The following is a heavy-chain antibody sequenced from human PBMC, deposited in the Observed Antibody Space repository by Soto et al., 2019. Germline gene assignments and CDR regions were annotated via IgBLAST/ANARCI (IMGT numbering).Heavy chain of an antibody. CDR1: GGSISSYS. Sequence: SETLSLTCTVSGGSISSYSWSWIRQPPGKGLEWIGYIYYSGSTNYNPSLKSRVTISVGTSKNQFSLKLRTVTAADAAADYCARDFLSRGAVAGTTHGWFDPWGQGTLVTVSS. CDR2: IYYSGST. CDR3: ARDFLSRGAVAGTTHGWFDP. D-gene: IGHD6-19*01. V-gene: IGHV4-59*01. J-gene: IGHJ5*02.